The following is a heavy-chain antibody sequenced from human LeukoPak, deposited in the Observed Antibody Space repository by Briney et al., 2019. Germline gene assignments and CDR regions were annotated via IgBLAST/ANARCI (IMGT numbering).Heavy chain of an antibody. CDR3: ARRRVEMAAITEANWLDT. Sequence: SETLSLTCTVSGGSISSYYWSWLRQPPDKGLEWIGYIHYSGTTKYNPSLKSRVTISIDTSKNQFSMKLRSVTAADTAVYYCARRRVEMAAITEANWLDTWGQGTLVTVSS. D-gene: IGHD5-24*01. CDR2: IHYSGTT. J-gene: IGHJ5*02. V-gene: IGHV4-59*08. CDR1: GGSISSYY.